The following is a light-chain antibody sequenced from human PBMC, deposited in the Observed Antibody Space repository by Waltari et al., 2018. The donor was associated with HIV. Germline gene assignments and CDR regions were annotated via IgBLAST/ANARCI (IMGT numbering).Light chain of an antibody. CDR1: RTLVYSDGNTY. CDR2: KVS. V-gene: IGKV2-30*01. CDR3: IQGTLWLT. J-gene: IGKJ5*01. Sequence: VMTQSPLSLSVTLGQPASISCRSSRTLVYSDGNTYLTWFHQRPGQSPRLLIYKVSGRDSGVPDRFSGSGSDTEFALKISRVEAEDVEVYYCIQGTLWLTFGQGTRLEIK.